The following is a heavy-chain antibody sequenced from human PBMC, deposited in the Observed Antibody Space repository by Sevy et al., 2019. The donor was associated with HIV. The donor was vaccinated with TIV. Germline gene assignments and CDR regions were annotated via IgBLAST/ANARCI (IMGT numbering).Heavy chain of an antibody. CDR2: IYSGGRK. Sequence: GGSLRLSCVASGFNVSNNYMSWVRQAPGKGLEWVSVIYSGGRKHYADSVKGRFTISRDKSKNTLYLQMNSLRVEDTAVYYCAREEGYGDALDIWGQGTLVTVSS. CDR1: GFNVSNNY. V-gene: IGHV3-53*01. J-gene: IGHJ3*02. CDR3: AREEGYGDALDI. D-gene: IGHD6-13*01.